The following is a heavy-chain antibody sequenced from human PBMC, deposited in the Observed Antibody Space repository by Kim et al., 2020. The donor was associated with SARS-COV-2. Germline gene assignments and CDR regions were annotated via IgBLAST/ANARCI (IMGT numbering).Heavy chain of an antibody. J-gene: IGHJ4*02. V-gene: IGHV3-48*03. CDR3: ARLVVAATPYFDY. D-gene: IGHD2-15*01. Sequence: YADSVKGRFTISRDNAKNSLYLQMNSLRAEDTAVYYCARLVVAATPYFDYWGQGTLVTVSS.